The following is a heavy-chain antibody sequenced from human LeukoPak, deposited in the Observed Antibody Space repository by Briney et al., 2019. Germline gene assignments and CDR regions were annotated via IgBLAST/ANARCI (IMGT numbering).Heavy chain of an antibody. Sequence: GGSLRLSCAASGFTFSDYDMHWVRQATGKGLERVSAIGTAGDTYYTGSVKGRFTISRENAKNSLYLQMNSLRAGDTAVYYCARVAKERVGGVYYFDYWGQGTLVTVSS. D-gene: IGHD1-1*01. CDR1: GFTFSDYD. CDR3: ARVAKERVGGVYYFDY. CDR2: IGTAGDT. V-gene: IGHV3-13*01. J-gene: IGHJ4*02.